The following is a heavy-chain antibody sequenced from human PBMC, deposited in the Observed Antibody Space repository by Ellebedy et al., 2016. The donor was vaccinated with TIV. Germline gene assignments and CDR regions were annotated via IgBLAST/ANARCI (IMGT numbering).Heavy chain of an antibody. V-gene: IGHV1-46*01. CDR3: ARCCYDILTDDYYYYYGMDV. J-gene: IGHJ6*02. CDR2: INPSGGST. CDR1: GYTFTSYY. Sequence: ASVKVSXXASGYTFTSYYMHWVRQAPGQGLEWMGIINPSGGSTSYAQKFQGRVTMTRDTSTSTVYMELSSLRSEDTAVYYCARCCYDILTDDYYYYYGMDVWGQGTTVTVSS. D-gene: IGHD3-9*01.